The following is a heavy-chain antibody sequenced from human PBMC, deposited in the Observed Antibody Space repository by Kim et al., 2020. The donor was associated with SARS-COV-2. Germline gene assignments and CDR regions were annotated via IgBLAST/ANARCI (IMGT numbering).Heavy chain of an antibody. CDR2: IYSGGST. V-gene: IGHV3-66*01. Sequence: GGSLRRSCAASGFTVSNNYMSWVRQAPGKGLEWVSIIYSGGSTYYADSVKGRFTISRDNSKNTLYLQMNSLRAEDTAVYYCARVHIAAGDIDAFDIWGQGTMVTVSS. D-gene: IGHD6-13*01. CDR1: GFTVSNNY. J-gene: IGHJ3*02. CDR3: ARVHIAAGDIDAFDI.